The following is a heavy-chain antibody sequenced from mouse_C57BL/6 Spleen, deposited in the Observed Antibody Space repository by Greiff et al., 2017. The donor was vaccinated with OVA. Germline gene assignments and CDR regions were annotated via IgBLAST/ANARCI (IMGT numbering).Heavy chain of an antibody. CDR1: GFTFSNYW. J-gene: IGHJ1*03. D-gene: IGHD2-1*01. CDR2: IRLKSDNYAT. Sequence: EVKLQESGGGLVQPGGSMKLSCVASGFTFSNYWMNWVRQSPEQGLEWVAQIRLKSDNYATNYAESVKGRFTISRDASKSSVYLQMNNLMAEDTGIYYCTSYGNYWYFDVWGTGTTVTVSS. V-gene: IGHV6-3*01. CDR3: TSYGNYWYFDV.